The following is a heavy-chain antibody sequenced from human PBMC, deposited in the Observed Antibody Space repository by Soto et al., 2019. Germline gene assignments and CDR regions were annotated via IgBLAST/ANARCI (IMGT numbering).Heavy chain of an antibody. J-gene: IGHJ4*02. Sequence: VQLVESGGTLVQPGESLRLSCTVSGFTFDAFWMTWVRQAPGKGLEWVANITQDGIKQNYVGPVRGRFTISRDNAKSSLYLQMNSLRVEDTAVYYCARGGYDFGAEDYWGQGTLVTVSS. V-gene: IGHV3-7*01. CDR3: ARGGYDFGAEDY. D-gene: IGHD3-3*01. CDR1: GFTFDAFW. CDR2: ITQDGIKQ.